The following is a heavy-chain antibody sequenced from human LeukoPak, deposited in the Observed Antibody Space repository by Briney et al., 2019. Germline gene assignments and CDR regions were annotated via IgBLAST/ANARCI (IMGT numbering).Heavy chain of an antibody. CDR1: GGTFSSYA. CDR2: IIPIFGIA. J-gene: IGHJ3*02. CDR3: EREGMYRNAFDI. V-gene: IGHV1-69*04. Sequence: SVNVSCKASGGTFSSYAISWVRQAPGQWLEWMGRIIPIFGIANYAQKCQSRVTITANKSTSTAYMEMSSLRSEDTAVYYCEREGMYRNAFDIWGQGTMVTVSS. D-gene: IGHD2-8*01.